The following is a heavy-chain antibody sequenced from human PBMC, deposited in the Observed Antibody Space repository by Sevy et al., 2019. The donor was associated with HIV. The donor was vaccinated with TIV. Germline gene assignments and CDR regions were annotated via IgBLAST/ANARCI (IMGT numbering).Heavy chain of an antibody. J-gene: IGHJ4*02. D-gene: IGHD5-18*01. CDR1: IFTFSDYY. CDR3: ARVRYNYGSYYFDY. CDR2: ISSGGSHI. V-gene: IGHV3-11*01. Sequence: GGSLRLSCAASIFTFSDYYMTWIRQAPGKGLECVSHISSGGSHIHYADSVKGRFTISRDNAKKSLYLQMNSLTAEDTAVYYCARVRYNYGSYYFDYWGQGTLVTASS.